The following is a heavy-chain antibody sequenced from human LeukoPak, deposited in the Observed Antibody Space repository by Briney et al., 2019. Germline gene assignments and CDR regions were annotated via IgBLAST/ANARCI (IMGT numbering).Heavy chain of an antibody. J-gene: IGHJ4*02. V-gene: IGHV3-30*18. D-gene: IGHD6-13*01. CDR2: ISYDGSNK. CDR1: GFTFSSYG. CDR3: AKFIVGSSPPFDY. Sequence: GGSLRLSCAASGFTFSSYGMHWVRQAPGKGLEWVAVISYDGSNKYYADSVKGRFTISRDNSKNTPYLQMNSLRAEDTAVYYCAKFIVGSSPPFDYWGQGTLVTVSS.